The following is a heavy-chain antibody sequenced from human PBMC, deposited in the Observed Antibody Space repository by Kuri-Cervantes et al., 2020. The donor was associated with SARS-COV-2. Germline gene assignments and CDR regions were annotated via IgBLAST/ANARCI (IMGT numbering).Heavy chain of an antibody. CDR2: IYTSGST. Sequence: SETLSLTCTVSGGSISSSSYYWSWIRQPAGKGLEWIGRIYTSGSTNYNPSLKSRVTMSVDTSKNQFSLKLSSVTAADTAVYYCARHRERAARPRKGAFDIWGQGTMVTVSS. J-gene: IGHJ3*02. CDR1: GGSISSSSYY. D-gene: IGHD6-6*01. V-gene: IGHV4-61*02. CDR3: ARHRERAARPRKGAFDI.